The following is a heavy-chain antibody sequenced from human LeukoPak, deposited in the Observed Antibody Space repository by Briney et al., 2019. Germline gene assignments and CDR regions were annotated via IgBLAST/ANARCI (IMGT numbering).Heavy chain of an antibody. J-gene: IGHJ4*02. CDR3: AREPGYCSSTSCRGFDY. Sequence: SVKVSCKASGGTFSSYAISWVRQAPGQGLEWMGGIIPIFGTANYAQKFQGRVTITTDESTSTAYMELSSLRSEDTAVYYCAREPGYCSSTSCRGFDYWGQGTLVTVSS. CDR2: IIPIFGTA. V-gene: IGHV1-69*05. D-gene: IGHD2-2*03. CDR1: GGTFSSYA.